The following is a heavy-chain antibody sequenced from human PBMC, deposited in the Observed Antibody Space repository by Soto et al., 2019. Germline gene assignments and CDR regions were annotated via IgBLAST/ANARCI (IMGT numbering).Heavy chain of an antibody. V-gene: IGHV1-69*08. CDR3: ARENMRIMVRGLTVDS. CDR2: FNPILGVA. D-gene: IGHD3-10*01. Sequence: QVRLVQSGAAVKKPGSSVRVSCTASADTFTSFTINWVRQAPGQGLEWMGRFNPILGVADYAQKFQGRVSITADKSTTTTYVELSSLTSEDTAVYYCARENMRIMVRGLTVDSWGQGTLVTVCS. CDR1: ADTFTSFT. J-gene: IGHJ4*02.